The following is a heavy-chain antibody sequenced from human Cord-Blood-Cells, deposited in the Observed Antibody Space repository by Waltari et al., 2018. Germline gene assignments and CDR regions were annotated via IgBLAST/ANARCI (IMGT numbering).Heavy chain of an antibody. J-gene: IGHJ3*02. CDR1: GYTFTGYY. CDR3: ARNPNLNAFDI. CDR2: INPTSGGT. V-gene: IGHV1-2*02. D-gene: IGHD7-27*01. Sequence: QVQLVQSGAEVKKPGASVKVSCKASGYTFTGYYMHWVRQAPGQGLGWMGWINPTSGGTNYAQKFQGRVTMTRDTSISTAYMELSRLRSDDTAVYYCARNPNLNAFDIWGQGTMVTVSS.